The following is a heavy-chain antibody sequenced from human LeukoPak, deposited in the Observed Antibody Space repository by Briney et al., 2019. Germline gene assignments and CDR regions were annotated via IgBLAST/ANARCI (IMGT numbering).Heavy chain of an antibody. J-gene: IGHJ4*02. CDR1: GFTLSNYA. CDR3: AKDSGFIVVITSFDY. V-gene: IGHV3-23*01. Sequence: GGSLRLSCAASGFTLSNYAMSWVRQAPGKGLEWVSGISGSGGSTYYADSVKGRFTISRDNSKNTLYLQMTSLRAEDTAVYYCAKDSGFIVVITSFDYWGQGALVTVSS. CDR2: ISGSGGST. D-gene: IGHD3-22*01.